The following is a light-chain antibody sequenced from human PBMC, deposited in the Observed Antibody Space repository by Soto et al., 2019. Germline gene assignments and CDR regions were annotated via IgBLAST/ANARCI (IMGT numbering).Light chain of an antibody. CDR2: GAS. J-gene: IGKJ1*01. CDR3: QPYNNWPPWT. CDR1: QSVSSN. V-gene: IGKV3-15*01. Sequence: EIVMTQSPATLSVSPGERATLSCRASQSVSSNLAWYQQKPGQAPRLLIYGASTRATGIPARFSGSGSGTEFTPTISSLQSEDFAVYYCQPYNNWPPWTFGQGTKVEIK.